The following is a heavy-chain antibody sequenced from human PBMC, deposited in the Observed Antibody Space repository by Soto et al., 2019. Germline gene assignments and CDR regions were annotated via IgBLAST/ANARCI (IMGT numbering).Heavy chain of an antibody. CDR1: GYTFTSYY. CDR3: ARDSCFYDILTGYYSAYYYYYGMDV. Sequence: ASVKVSCKASGYTFTSYYMHWMRQAPGQGLEWMGIINPSGGSTSYAQKFQGRVTMTRDTSTSTVYMELSSLRSEDTAVYYCARDSCFYDILTGYYSAYYYYYGMDVWGQGTTVTVSS. D-gene: IGHD3-9*01. CDR2: INPSGGST. V-gene: IGHV1-46*03. J-gene: IGHJ6*02.